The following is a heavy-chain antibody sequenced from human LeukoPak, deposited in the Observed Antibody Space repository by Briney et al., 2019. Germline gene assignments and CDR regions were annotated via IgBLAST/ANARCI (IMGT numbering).Heavy chain of an antibody. J-gene: IGHJ6*03. D-gene: IGHD3-3*01. CDR3: AKGTWSGPPVYMDV. CDR1: GFTFDDYA. Sequence: PGRSLRLSCAASGFTFDDYAMHWVRQAPGKGLEWVSGISWNSGSIGYADSVKGRFTISRDNAKNSLYLQMNSLRAEDMALYYCAKGTWSGPPVYMDVWGKGTTVTVSS. V-gene: IGHV3-9*03. CDR2: ISWNSGSI.